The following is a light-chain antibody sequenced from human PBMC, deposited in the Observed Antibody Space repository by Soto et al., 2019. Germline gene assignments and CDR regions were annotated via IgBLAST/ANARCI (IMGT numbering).Light chain of an antibody. J-gene: IGLJ1*01. CDR3: LLSDSGAHV. CDR1: TGAVTSGHY. V-gene: IGLV7-46*01. CDR2: DTD. Sequence: QAVVTQEPSLTVSPGGTVTLTCGSSTGAVTSGHYPYWFQQKPGQAPRSLIYDTDNRHSWTPARFSGSLLGDKAALTLSGAQPEDEAEYYCLLSDSGAHVFGTGTKLTVL.